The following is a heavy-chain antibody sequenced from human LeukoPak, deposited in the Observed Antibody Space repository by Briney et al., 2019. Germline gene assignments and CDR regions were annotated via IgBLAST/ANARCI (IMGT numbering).Heavy chain of an antibody. Sequence: ASVKVSCKASGYTFTSYGISWVRQAPGQGLKWMGWISAYNGNTNYAQKLQGRVTMTTDTSTSTAYMELRSLRSDDTAVYYCATRITMIVVADHDAFDIWGQGTMVTVSS. D-gene: IGHD3-22*01. CDR3: ATRITMIVVADHDAFDI. CDR2: ISAYNGNT. CDR1: GYTFTSYG. J-gene: IGHJ3*02. V-gene: IGHV1-18*01.